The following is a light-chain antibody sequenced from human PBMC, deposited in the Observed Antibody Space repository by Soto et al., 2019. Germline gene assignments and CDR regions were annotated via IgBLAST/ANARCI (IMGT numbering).Light chain of an antibody. J-gene: IGLJ1*01. V-gene: IGLV2-14*01. CDR1: SSDVGNYKY. CDR3: SSHSATSPYV. Sequence: QSALTQPASVSGSPGQSITISCTGTSSDVGNYKYVSWYQQHPGKAPKLMIYEVSNRPSGISNRFSGSKSGNTASLTISGLHVEDEADYYCSSHSATSPYVFGTGTKLTVL. CDR2: EVS.